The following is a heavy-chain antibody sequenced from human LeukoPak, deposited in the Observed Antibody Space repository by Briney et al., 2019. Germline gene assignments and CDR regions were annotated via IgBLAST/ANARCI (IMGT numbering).Heavy chain of an antibody. J-gene: IGHJ4*02. CDR2: ISPNSGGT. D-gene: IGHD1-26*01. CDR1: GYTFTGYY. V-gene: IGHV1-2*02. CDR3: AADLLRWELPGY. Sequence: ASVRASCKASGYTFTGYYIHWVRQAPGQGPEWMGWISPNSGGTNYARKFQGRFTMTRDTSISTAYMELSSLRSEDTAVYYCAADLLRWELPGYWGQGTLVTVSS.